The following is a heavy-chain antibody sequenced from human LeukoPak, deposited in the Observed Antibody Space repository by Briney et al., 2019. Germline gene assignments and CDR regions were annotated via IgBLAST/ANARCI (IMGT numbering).Heavy chain of an antibody. D-gene: IGHD3-3*01. Sequence: SETLSLTCTVSSGSISSSSYYWGWIRQPPGKGLEWIGSIYYSGSTYYNPSLKSRVTISVDTSKNQFSLKLSSVTAADTAVYYCARQNPDDFWSGYYLYWFDPWGQGTLVTVPS. J-gene: IGHJ5*02. CDR2: IYYSGST. CDR3: ARQNPDDFWSGYYLYWFDP. V-gene: IGHV4-39*01. CDR1: SGSISSSSYY.